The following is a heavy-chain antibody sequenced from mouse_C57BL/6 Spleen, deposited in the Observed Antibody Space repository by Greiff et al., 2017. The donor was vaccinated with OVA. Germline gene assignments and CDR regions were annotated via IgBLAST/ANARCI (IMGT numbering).Heavy chain of an antibody. V-gene: IGHV1-50*01. CDR1: GYTFTSYW. Sequence: VQLQQPGAELVKPGASVKLSCKASGYTFTSYWMQWVKQRPGQGLEWIGEIDPSDSYTNYNQKFKGKATLTVDTSSSTAYMQLSSLTSEDSAVYYCARDETGFAYWGQGTLVTVSA. CDR2: IDPSDSYT. J-gene: IGHJ3*01. CDR3: ARDETGFAY.